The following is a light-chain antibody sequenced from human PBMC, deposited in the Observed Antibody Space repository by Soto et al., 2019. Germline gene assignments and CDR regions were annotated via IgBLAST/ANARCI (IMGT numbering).Light chain of an antibody. J-gene: IGKJ5*01. CDR1: QSVSSSY. Sequence: EIVMTQSPATLSVSPGERATLSCRASQSVSSSYLAWYQQKPGQAPRLLIYGASSRATGIPDRFSGSGSGTEFTLTISSLQPDDFATYYCQQYNSYSPITFGQGTRLEIK. CDR3: QQYNSYSPIT. CDR2: GAS. V-gene: IGKV3-20*01.